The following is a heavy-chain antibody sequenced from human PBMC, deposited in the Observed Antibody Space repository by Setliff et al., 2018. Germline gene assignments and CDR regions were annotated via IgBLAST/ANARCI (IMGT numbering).Heavy chain of an antibody. CDR3: AGGLPYATRTGLAY. Sequence: ETLSLTCTVSGASINSGTYYWAWIRQPPGKGLEWIGRIHYSRTTYYNASLKSRVTISVDTSKDQFSLIVNSVTPADTAMYYCAGGLPYATRTGLAYWGQGTLVTVSS. V-gene: IGHV4-39*07. J-gene: IGHJ4*02. CDR1: GASINSGTYY. CDR2: IHYSRTT. D-gene: IGHD4-4*01.